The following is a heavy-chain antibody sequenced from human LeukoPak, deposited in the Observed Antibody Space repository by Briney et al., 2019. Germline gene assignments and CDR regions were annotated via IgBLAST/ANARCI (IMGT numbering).Heavy chain of an antibody. J-gene: IGHJ4*02. D-gene: IGHD3-22*01. CDR1: GFTFSNAW. CDR3: TTVRIDYDSSGPSGY. V-gene: IGHV3-15*01. CDR2: IKSKTDGGTT. Sequence: GGSLRLSCAASGFTFSNAWMSWVRQAPGKGLEWVGRIKSKTDGGTTDYAAPVKGRFTISRDDSKNTLYLQMNSLKTEGTAVYYCTTVRIDYDSSGPSGYWGQGTLVTVSS.